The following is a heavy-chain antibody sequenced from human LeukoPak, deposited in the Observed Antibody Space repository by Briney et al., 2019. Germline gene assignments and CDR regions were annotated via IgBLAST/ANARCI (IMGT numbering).Heavy chain of an antibody. J-gene: IGHJ4*02. D-gene: IGHD3-10*01. CDR3: AREEYYYGSGSYYELFDY. Sequence: GGSLRLSCAASGFTFSSYWMSWVRQAPGKGLEWVANIKQDGSEKYYVDSVKGRFTISRDNAKNSPYLQMNSLRAEDTAVYYCAREEYYYGSGSYYELFDYWGQGTLVTVSS. CDR1: GFTFSSYW. CDR2: IKQDGSEK. V-gene: IGHV3-7*01.